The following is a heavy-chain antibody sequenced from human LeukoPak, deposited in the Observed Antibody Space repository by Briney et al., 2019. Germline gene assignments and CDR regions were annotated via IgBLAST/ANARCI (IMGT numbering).Heavy chain of an antibody. Sequence: GASVKVSCKTSGYTSTNYFIHWVRQAPGQGLEWMGIINPSGGSTTFSPKFQGRITLTRDTSTNTVYLDLSSLRSEDTAVYYCARDGDYHGNSVHFDYWGQGTQVTVSS. D-gene: IGHD4-23*01. CDR1: GYTSTNYF. J-gene: IGHJ4*02. CDR2: INPSGGST. V-gene: IGHV1-46*01. CDR3: ARDGDYHGNSVHFDY.